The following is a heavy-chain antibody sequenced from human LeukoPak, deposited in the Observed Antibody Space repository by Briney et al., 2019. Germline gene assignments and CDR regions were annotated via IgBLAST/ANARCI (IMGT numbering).Heavy chain of an antibody. V-gene: IGHV3-23*01. CDR2: ISGSGGST. J-gene: IGHJ4*02. CDR3: ASPSKRGIAVASGYY. CDR1: GFTFSSYA. Sequence: GGSLRLSCAASGFTFSSYAMSWVRQTPGKGLEWVSAISGSGGSTYYADSVKGRFTISRDNSKNTLYLQMNSLRAEDTAVYYCASPSKRGIAVASGYYWGQGTLVTVSS. D-gene: IGHD6-19*01.